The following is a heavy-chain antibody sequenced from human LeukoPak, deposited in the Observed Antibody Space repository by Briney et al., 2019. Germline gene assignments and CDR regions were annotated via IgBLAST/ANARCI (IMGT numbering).Heavy chain of an antibody. V-gene: IGHV1-2*06. CDR3: ARGQYSSGWYVIDY. CDR1: GYTFTGYY. D-gene: IGHD6-19*01. Sequence: ASVKVSCKASGYTFTGYYMHWVRQAPGQGLEWMGRINPNSGGTNYAQKFQGRVTMTRDTSISTAYMELSRLRSDDTAVYYCARGQYSSGWYVIDYWGQGTLVTVSS. CDR2: INPNSGGT. J-gene: IGHJ4*02.